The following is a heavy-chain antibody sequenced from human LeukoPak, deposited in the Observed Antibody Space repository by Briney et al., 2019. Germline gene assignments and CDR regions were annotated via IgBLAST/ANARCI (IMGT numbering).Heavy chain of an antibody. CDR2: TSSQSRYV. CDR1: GFAFSNFG. D-gene: IGHD3-3*01. CDR3: TRQFYDFWSGFYTADYYFDY. J-gene: IGHJ4*02. V-gene: IGHV3-21*01. Sequence: GGSLRLSCAASGFAFSNFGMNWVRQAPGKGLEWVSSTSSQSRYVYYADSVKGRFTISRDNAENSLYLQMNSLRAEDSAVYYCTRQFYDFWSGFYTADYYFDYWGRGTLVTVSS.